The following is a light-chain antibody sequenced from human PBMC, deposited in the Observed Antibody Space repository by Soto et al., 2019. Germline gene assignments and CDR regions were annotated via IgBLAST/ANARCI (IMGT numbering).Light chain of an antibody. CDR2: GAS. Sequence: EIVLTQSPGTLSLSPGERATLSCRASQSVSSSFLAWYQQKPGHAPRPLIYGASSRATGIPDRFSGSGSGTDVTLTISRLEPEDFAVYYCQQYDSSPWTFGQGTKVEIK. CDR3: QQYDSSPWT. V-gene: IGKV3-20*01. J-gene: IGKJ1*01. CDR1: QSVSSSF.